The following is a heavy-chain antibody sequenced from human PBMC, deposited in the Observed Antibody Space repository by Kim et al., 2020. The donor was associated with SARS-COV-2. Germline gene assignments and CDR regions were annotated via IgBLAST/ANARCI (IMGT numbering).Heavy chain of an antibody. CDR3: AIEQVGTLPASGSYL. D-gene: IGHD2-15*01. Sequence: GGSLRLSCAASGFTFSSYCMHWVRQAPGKGLEWVSRISGDGSSINYADSVKGRFTISRDNAKNTLYLQMNSLRAEDTAVYYCAIEQVGTLPASGSYLWGPGTLVTVSS. CDR1: GFTFSSYC. V-gene: IGHV3-74*01. J-gene: IGHJ2*01. CDR2: ISGDGSSI.